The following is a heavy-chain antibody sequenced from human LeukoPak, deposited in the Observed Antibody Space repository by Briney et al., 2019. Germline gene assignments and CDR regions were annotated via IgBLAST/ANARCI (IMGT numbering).Heavy chain of an antibody. CDR3: ARGPIETYYYYGMDV. D-gene: IGHD5-24*01. CDR2: IIPIFGTA. Sequence: ASVKVSCKASGGTFISYAISWVRQAPGQGLEWVGGIIPIFGTANYAQKFQGRVTITADESTSTAYMELSSLRSEDTAVYYFARGPIETYYYYGMDVWGQGTTLTVSS. V-gene: IGHV1-69*13. CDR1: GGTFISYA. J-gene: IGHJ6*02.